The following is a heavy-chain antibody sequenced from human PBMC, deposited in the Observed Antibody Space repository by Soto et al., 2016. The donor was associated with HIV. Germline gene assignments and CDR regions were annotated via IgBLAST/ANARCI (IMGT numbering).Heavy chain of an antibody. CDR3: ATEPYYYDNSGWDAFDV. D-gene: IGHD3-22*01. J-gene: IGHJ3*01. V-gene: IGHV1-2*02. CDR2: SNPNSGGT. CDR1: GYKFSDYY. Sequence: QVQLVQSGAEVKKPGASVKVSCKASGYKFSDYYMHWVRQAPGQGLEWMGWSNPNSGGTNYPQKFQGRVTMTRDTSISTAYMELSRLSSDDTAVYYCATEPYYYDNSGWDAFDVWAKGQWSPSPQ.